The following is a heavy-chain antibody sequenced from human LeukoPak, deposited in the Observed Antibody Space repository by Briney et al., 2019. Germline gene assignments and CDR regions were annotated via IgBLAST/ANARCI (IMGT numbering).Heavy chain of an antibody. CDR1: GFTFSNYG. CDR2: ISGSGGSGST. D-gene: IGHD2-15*01. V-gene: IGHV3-23*01. CDR3: AKSGLNRFDY. J-gene: IGHJ4*02. Sequence: GGSLRLSCAVSGFTFSNYGMSWVRQAPGKGLEWVSTISGSGGSGSTYYADSVKGRFTISRDNSKNTLYLQMNSLSAEDTAIYYCAKSGLNRFDYWGQGTLVSVSS.